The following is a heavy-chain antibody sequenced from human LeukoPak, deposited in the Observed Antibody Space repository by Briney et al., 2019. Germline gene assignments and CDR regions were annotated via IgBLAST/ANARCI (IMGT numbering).Heavy chain of an antibody. Sequence: GRSLRLSCAASGFTFSSYGMHWVRQAPGKGLEWVAVMSYNGQITYYADSVKGRFTISRDNSQNMLYLQMNSLRVDETSVYYCAKVQLERRELLPNFDSWGQGTLVTVSS. CDR1: GFTFSSYG. V-gene: IGHV3-30*18. CDR2: MSYNGQIT. D-gene: IGHD1-1*01. J-gene: IGHJ4*02. CDR3: AKVQLERRELLPNFDS.